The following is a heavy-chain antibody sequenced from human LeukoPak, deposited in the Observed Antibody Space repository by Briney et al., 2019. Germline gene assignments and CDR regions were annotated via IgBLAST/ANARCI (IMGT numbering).Heavy chain of an antibody. J-gene: IGHJ4*02. CDR3: ARPRVYSYGSYYFDY. V-gene: IGHV3-33*01. D-gene: IGHD5-18*01. Sequence: GGSLRLSCAASGFTFSSYGMHWVRQAPGKALEGVAVIWYDGSNKHYADSVKGRFTISRDNSKNTLYLQMNSLRAEDTAVYYCARPRVYSYGSYYFDYWGQGTLVTVSS. CDR1: GFTFSSYG. CDR2: IWYDGSNK.